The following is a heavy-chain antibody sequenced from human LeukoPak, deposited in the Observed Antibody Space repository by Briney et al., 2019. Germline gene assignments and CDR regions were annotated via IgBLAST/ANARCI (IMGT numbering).Heavy chain of an antibody. D-gene: IGHD5-18*01. Sequence: GASVKVSCKASGYTFTSYGISWVRQAPGQGLEWMGWISAYNGNTNYAQKFQGRVTMTRDTSISTAYMELSRLRSDDTAVYYCARDGSFGYSYGSDYWGQGTLVTVSS. CDR1: GYTFTSYG. V-gene: IGHV1-18*01. J-gene: IGHJ4*02. CDR2: ISAYNGNT. CDR3: ARDGSFGYSYGSDY.